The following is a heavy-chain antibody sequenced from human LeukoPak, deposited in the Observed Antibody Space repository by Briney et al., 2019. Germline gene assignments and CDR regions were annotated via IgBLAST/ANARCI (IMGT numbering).Heavy chain of an antibody. V-gene: IGHV4-38-2*02. D-gene: IGHD3-9*01. Sequence: SETLSLTCTVSGYSITSGYYWGWIRQPPGKGLEWIGSIYHSGSTYYNPSLKSRVTISTDTSKNQFSLKLSSVTAADAAVYYCTRTDWYALGFWGQGTLVTVSS. CDR2: IYHSGST. CDR1: GYSITSGYY. J-gene: IGHJ4*02. CDR3: TRTDWYALGF.